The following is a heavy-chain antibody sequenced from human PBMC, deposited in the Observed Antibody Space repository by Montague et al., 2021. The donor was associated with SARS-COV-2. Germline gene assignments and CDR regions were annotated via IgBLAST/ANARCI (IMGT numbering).Heavy chain of an antibody. CDR2: IYYGGST. D-gene: IGHD2-2*01. CDR1: GGSTSSYY. J-gene: IGHJ2*01. Sequence: SETLFLTCTVSGGSTSSYYWSWIRQPLGKGLEWIGCIYYGGSTNYNPSLKSRVTISVDTSKTQFSLKLNSVTAADTAVYYCARTIVVVSAASRYFDLWGRGTLVTVSS. V-gene: IGHV4-59*01. CDR3: ARTIVVVSAASRYFDL.